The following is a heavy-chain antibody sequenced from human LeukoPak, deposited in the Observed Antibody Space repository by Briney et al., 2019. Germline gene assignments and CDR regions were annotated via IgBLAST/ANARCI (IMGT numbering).Heavy chain of an antibody. CDR2: ISSSGSTI. V-gene: IGHV3-11*01. J-gene: IGHJ3*02. Sequence: GGSLRLSCAASGFTFSDYYMSWIRQAPGKGLEWVSYISSSGSTIYYADSVKGRFTISRDNAKNSLYLQMNSLRAEDTAVYYCARAHDYVWGSYQGALDIWGQGTMVTVSS. CDR1: GFTFSDYY. CDR3: ARAHDYVWGSYQGALDI. D-gene: IGHD3-16*02.